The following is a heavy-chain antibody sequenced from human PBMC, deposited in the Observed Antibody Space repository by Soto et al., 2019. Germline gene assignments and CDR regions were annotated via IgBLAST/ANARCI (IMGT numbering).Heavy chain of an antibody. D-gene: IGHD5-18*01. CDR3: ASEWRHDGLDY. V-gene: IGHV3-74*01. J-gene: IGHJ4*02. Sequence: GSLRLSCAASGFTFSSYWMHWVRQAPGKGLVWVSRINSDGSSTSYADSVKGRFTISRDNSKSTLYLQMNSLRAEDTAVYYCASEWRHDGLDYWGQGTLVTVS. CDR2: INSDGSST. CDR1: GFTFSSYW.